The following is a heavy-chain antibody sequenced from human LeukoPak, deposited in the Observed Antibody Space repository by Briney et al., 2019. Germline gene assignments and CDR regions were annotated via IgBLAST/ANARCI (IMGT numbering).Heavy chain of an antibody. J-gene: IGHJ4*02. D-gene: IGHD3-10*01. CDR3: ARASMVRGVIILGY. CDR2: INPNSGGT. CDR1: GYTFTGYY. Sequence: ASVKVSCKASGYTFTGYYMHWVRQAPGQGLEWMGWINPNSGGTNYAQKFQGRVTMTRDTSISTAYMELSRPRSDDTAVYYCARASMVRGVIILGYWGQGTLVTVSS. V-gene: IGHV1-2*02.